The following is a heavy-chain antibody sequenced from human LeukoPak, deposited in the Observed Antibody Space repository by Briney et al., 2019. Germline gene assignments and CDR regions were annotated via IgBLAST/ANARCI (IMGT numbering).Heavy chain of an antibody. V-gene: IGHV4-31*03. CDR3: ARRYDTDGYYHS. D-gene: IGHD3-22*01. CDR2: IYYSGST. CDR1: GGSISSGGYY. Sequence: SETLSLTCTVSGGSISSGGYYWSWIRRHPGKGLEWIGYIYYSGSTYYNPSLKSRVTISVDTSKNQFSLKMNSVTAADTAVYFCARRYDTDGYYHSWGQGTLVTVSS. J-gene: IGHJ5*02.